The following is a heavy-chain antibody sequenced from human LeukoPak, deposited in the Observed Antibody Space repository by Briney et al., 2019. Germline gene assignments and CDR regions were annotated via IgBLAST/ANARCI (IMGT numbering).Heavy chain of an antibody. V-gene: IGHV4-59*01. CDR3: ARATRYYYDSSGYPYYFDY. CDR1: GGSISSYY. CDR2: IYYSGST. J-gene: IGHJ4*02. Sequence: SETLSLTCTVSGGSISSYYWSWIRQPPGKGLEWIGYIYYSGSTNYNPSLESRVTISVDTSKNQFSLKLSSVTAADTAVYYCARATRYYYDSSGYPYYFDYWGQGTLVTVSS. D-gene: IGHD3-22*01.